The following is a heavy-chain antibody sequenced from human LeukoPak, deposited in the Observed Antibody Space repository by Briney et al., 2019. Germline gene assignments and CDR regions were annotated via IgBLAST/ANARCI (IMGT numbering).Heavy chain of an antibody. CDR2: IYHSGST. D-gene: IGHD3-16*01. V-gene: IGHV4-30-2*01. CDR3: ARATGWGVQYYFDY. CDR1: GGSISSGGYY. Sequence: SETLSLTCTVSGGSISSGGYYWSWIRQPPGKGLEWIGYIYHSGSTYYNPSLKSRVTISVDRSKNQFSLKLGSVTAADTAVYYCARATGWGVQYYFDYWGQGTLVTVSS. J-gene: IGHJ4*02.